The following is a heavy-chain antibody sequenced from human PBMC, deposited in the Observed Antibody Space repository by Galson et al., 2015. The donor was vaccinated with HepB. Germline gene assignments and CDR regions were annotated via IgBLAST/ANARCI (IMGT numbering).Heavy chain of an antibody. CDR1: GFTFSSYG. V-gene: IGHV3-30*18. CDR3: AKDRSMF. CDR2: ISYDGSNK. D-gene: IGHD3-10*02. J-gene: IGHJ4*02. Sequence: SLRLSCAASGFTFSSYGMHWVRQAPGKGLEWVAVISYDGSNKYYADSVKGRFTISRDNSKNTLYLQMNSLRAEDTAVYYCAKDRSMFWGQGTLVTVSS.